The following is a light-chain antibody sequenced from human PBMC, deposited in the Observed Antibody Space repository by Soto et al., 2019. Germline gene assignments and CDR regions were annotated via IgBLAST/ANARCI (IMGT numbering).Light chain of an antibody. V-gene: IGKV3-20*01. CDR1: QSVSSSY. J-gene: IGKJ1*01. CDR3: QQYGSSPPWT. CDR2: GAS. Sequence: EIVLTQSPCTLSLSPGGRATLSCRASQSVSSSYLAWYQQKPGQAPRLLIYGASSRATGIPDRFSGSGSGTDFTLTISRLEPEDFAVYYCQQYGSSPPWTFGQGTKV.